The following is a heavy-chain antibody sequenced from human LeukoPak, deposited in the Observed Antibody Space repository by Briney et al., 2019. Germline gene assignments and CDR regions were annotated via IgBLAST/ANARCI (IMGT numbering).Heavy chain of an antibody. Sequence: WASVKVSCKASGYTFTSYYMHWVRQAPGQGLEWMGIINPSGGSTSYAQRFQGRVTMTRDMSTTTVYMELSSLRSEDTAVYYCVILGLYDSSGYYQSFDYWGQGTLVTVSS. CDR1: GYTFTSYY. J-gene: IGHJ4*02. V-gene: IGHV1-46*01. D-gene: IGHD3-22*01. CDR2: INPSGGST. CDR3: VILGLYDSSGYYQSFDY.